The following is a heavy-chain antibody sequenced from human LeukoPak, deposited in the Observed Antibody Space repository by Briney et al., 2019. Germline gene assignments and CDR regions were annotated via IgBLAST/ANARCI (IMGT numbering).Heavy chain of an antibody. Sequence: GGSLRLSCAASGFTVSSRYMSWVRHAPGEGREWVSVIHGDGSTYYADSVKGRFTISRDNSKNTLYLQMSSLRAEDTAVYYCARGESSDCTCIDYWGQGTLVSVSS. J-gene: IGHJ4*02. V-gene: IGHV3-53*01. CDR3: ARGESSDCTCIDY. CDR1: GFTVSSRY. CDR2: IHGDGST. D-gene: IGHD2-21*02.